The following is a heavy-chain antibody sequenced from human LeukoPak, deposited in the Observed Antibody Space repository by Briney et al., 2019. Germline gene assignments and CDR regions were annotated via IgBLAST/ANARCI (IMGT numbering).Heavy chain of an antibody. V-gene: IGHV3-48*02. CDR1: GFTFSSYS. CDR3: ARDGDSNPFYYYYGMDV. J-gene: IGHJ6*02. D-gene: IGHD1-14*01. CDR2: ISGSGNTI. Sequence: GGSLRLSCAASGFTFSSYSVNWVRQAPGKGLEWVSYISGSGNTIYYADSVKGRFTISRDNAKNSLYLQMNSLRDEDTAVYYCARDGDSNPFYYYYGMDVWGQGTTVTVSS.